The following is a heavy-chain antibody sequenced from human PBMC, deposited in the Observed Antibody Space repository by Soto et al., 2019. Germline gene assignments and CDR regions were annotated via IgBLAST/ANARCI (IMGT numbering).Heavy chain of an antibody. J-gene: IGHJ3*02. CDR2: IIPIFGTA. Sequence: GASVKVSCKASGGTFSSYAISWVRQAPGQGLEWMGGIIPIFGTANYAQKFQGRVTITADKSTSTAYMELSSLRSEDTAVYYCARVRFKDCSSTSCYRGGDAFDIWGQGTMVTVSS. D-gene: IGHD2-2*02. CDR3: ARVRFKDCSSTSCYRGGDAFDI. V-gene: IGHV1-69*06. CDR1: GGTFSSYA.